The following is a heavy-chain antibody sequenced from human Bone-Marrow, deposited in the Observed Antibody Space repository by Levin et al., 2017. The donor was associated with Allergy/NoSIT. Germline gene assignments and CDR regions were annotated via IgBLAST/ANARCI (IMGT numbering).Heavy chain of an antibody. D-gene: IGHD3-10*01. CDR1: GFTFSSYG. CDR3: TRRGWFGELDDGVDI. CDR2: IWYRGSKE. V-gene: IGHV3-33*01. Sequence: GGSLRLSCAASGFTFSSYGLHWVRQAPGKGLEWVAGIWYRGSKEYYADSVKGRFTISRDNSKDTLNLQMSSLRGEDTAVYYCTRRGWFGELDDGVDIWGQGTMVTVS. J-gene: IGHJ3*02.